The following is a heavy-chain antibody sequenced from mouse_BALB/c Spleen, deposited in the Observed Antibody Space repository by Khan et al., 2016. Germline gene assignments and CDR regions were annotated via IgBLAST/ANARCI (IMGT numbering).Heavy chain of an antibody. D-gene: IGHD2-2*01. CDR3: ARESGYEGNAMDY. CDR1: GFSLTGYG. CDR2: IWGDGST. J-gene: IGHJ4*01. V-gene: IGHV2-6-7*01. Sequence: QVQLKESGPGLVAPSQSLSITCTVSGFSLTGYGVNWVRQPPGKGLEWLGMIWGDGSTDYNSALKSRLSISKENSKSQVFLKMNSLQTDGTARYYCARESGYEGNAMDYWGQGTSVTVSS.